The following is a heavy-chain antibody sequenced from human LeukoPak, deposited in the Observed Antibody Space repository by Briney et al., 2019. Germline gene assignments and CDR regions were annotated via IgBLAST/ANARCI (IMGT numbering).Heavy chain of an antibody. V-gene: IGHV4-59*01. CDR2: IYYSGST. CDR3: PRENYYDSSGYMDY. D-gene: IGHD3-22*01. CDR1: GGSISSYY. Sequence: SETLSLTCTVSGGSISSYYWSWIRQPPGKGLEWIGYIYYSGSTNYNPSLKSRVTISVDTSKNQFSLKLSSVTAADTAVYYCPRENYYDSSGYMDYWGQGTLVTVSS. J-gene: IGHJ4*02.